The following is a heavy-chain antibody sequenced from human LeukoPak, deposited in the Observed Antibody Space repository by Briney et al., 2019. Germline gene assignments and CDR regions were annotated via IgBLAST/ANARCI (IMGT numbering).Heavy chain of an antibody. J-gene: IGHJ4*02. Sequence: ASVKVSCKASGYTFTGYYMHWVRQAPGQGLEWMGWINPNSGGTNYAQKFQGRVTMTRDTSITTAYMDLRSLRSDDTALYYCARVGRDYDADFWGQGTLVTVSS. CDR2: INPNSGGT. D-gene: IGHD4-17*01. V-gene: IGHV1-2*02. CDR3: ARVGRDYDADF. CDR1: GYTFTGYY.